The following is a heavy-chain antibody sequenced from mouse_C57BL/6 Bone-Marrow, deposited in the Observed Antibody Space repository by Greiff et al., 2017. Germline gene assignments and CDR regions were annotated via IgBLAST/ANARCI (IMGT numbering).Heavy chain of an antibody. CDR3: AGGLAWFAY. Sequence: QVQLQQPGAELVMPGASVKLSCKASGYTFTSYWMHWVKQRPGQGLEWIGEIDPSDSYTNYNQKFKGKSTLTVDKSSSTAYMQLSSLTSEDSAVYYGAGGLAWFAYWGQGTLVTVSA. V-gene: IGHV1-69*01. D-gene: IGHD3-1*01. J-gene: IGHJ3*01. CDR1: GYTFTSYW. CDR2: IDPSDSYT.